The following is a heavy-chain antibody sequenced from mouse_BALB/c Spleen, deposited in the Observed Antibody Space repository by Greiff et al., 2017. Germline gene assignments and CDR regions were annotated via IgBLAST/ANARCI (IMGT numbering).Heavy chain of an antibody. V-gene: IGHV3-8*02. CDR2: ISYSGST. D-gene: IGHD1-1*01. J-gene: IGHJ2*01. CDR3: ASSPSYYGSRKEDYFDY. CDR1: GDSITSGY. Sequence: EVHLVESGPSLVKPSQTLSLTCSVTGDSITSGYWNWIRKFPGNKLEYMGYISYSGSTYYNPSLKSRISITRDTSKNQYYLQLNSVTTEDTATYYCASSPSYYGSRKEDYFDYWGQGTTLTVSS.